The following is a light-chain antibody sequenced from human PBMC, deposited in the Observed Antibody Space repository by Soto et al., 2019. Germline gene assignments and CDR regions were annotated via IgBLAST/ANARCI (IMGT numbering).Light chain of an antibody. CDR2: EVS. J-gene: IGLJ7*01. CDR1: SSDVGGYNY. V-gene: IGLV2-8*01. CDR3: SSYAGSNEV. Sequence: QSALTQPPSASGSPGQSVTISCTGTSSDVGGYNYVSWYQQHPGKAPKIMSYEVSKRPSGVPDRFSGSKSGNTASLTVSGLQAEDEADYYCSSYAGSNEVFGGGTQLTVL.